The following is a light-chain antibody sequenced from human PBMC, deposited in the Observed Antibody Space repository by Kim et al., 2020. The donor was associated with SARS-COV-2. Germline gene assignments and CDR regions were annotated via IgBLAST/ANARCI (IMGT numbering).Light chain of an antibody. Sequence: GRTVTISCSRSGGSNDDNYVQWYQQRPGGVPTTVIYEDDQRPSGVSDRFSGSIDNSSNSASLTISGLKTEDEADYYCQSYNRSNVVFGGGTQLTVL. V-gene: IGLV6-57*03. CDR2: EDD. CDR3: QSYNRSNVV. CDR1: GGSNDDNY. J-gene: IGLJ2*01.